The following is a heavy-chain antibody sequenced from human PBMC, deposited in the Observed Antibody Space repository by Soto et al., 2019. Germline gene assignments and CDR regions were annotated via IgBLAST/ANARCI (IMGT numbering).Heavy chain of an antibody. CDR1: GDSVSSNSAA. CDR3: ARAEQQLVPGYYGMDV. J-gene: IGHJ6*02. CDR2: TYYRSKWYN. V-gene: IGHV6-1*01. D-gene: IGHD6-13*01. Sequence: SQTLSLTCAISGDSVSSNSAAWNWTRQSPSRGLEWLGRTYYRSKWYNDYAVSVKSRITINPDTSKNQFSLQLNSVTPEDTAVYYCARAEQQLVPGYYGMDVWGQGTTVTVSS.